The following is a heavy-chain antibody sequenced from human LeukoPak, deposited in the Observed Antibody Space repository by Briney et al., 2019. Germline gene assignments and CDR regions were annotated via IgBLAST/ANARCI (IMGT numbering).Heavy chain of an antibody. D-gene: IGHD3-10*01. CDR2: INHSGST. Sequence: SETLSLTCAVYGGSFSGYYWSWIRQPPGKGLEWIGEINHSGSTNYNPSLKSRVTISVDTSKNQFSLKLSSVTAADTAVYYCARVLDLYGSGSYYTNFWVAWFDPWGQGTLVTVSS. J-gene: IGHJ5*02. CDR1: GGSFSGYY. CDR3: ARVLDLYGSGSYYTNFWVAWFDP. V-gene: IGHV4-34*01.